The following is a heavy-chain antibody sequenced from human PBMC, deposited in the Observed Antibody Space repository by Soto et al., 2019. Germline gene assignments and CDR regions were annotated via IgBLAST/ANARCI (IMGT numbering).Heavy chain of an antibody. CDR3: ARDGGDYYYGMDV. J-gene: IGHJ6*02. CDR1: GYTFTSYY. V-gene: IGHV1-46*01. CDR2: INPSGGST. D-gene: IGHD3-16*01. Sequence: ASVKVSCKASGYTFTSYYMHWVRQAPGQGLEWMGMINPSGGSTNYAQKFQGRVTITADESTSTAYMELSSLRSEDTAVYYCARDGGDYYYGMDVWGQGTTVTVSS.